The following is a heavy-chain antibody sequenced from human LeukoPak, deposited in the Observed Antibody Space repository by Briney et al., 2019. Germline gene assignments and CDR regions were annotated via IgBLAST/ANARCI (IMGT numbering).Heavy chain of an antibody. D-gene: IGHD4-23*01. V-gene: IGHV3-11*04. CDR3: ARVDYGGNSGYYYYYYMDV. CDR1: GFTFSDYY. J-gene: IGHJ6*03. Sequence: GGSLRLSCAASGFTFSDYYMSWIRQAPGKGLEWVSYISSSGSTIYYADSVKGRFTFSRDNAKNSLYLQMNSLRAEDTAVYYCARVDYGGNSGYYYYYYMDVWGKGTTVTVSS. CDR2: ISSSGSTI.